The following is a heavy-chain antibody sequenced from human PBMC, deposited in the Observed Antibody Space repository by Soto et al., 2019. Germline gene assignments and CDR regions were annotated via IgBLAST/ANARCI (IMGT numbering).Heavy chain of an antibody. V-gene: IGHV3-53*01. D-gene: IGHD2-15*01. CDR2: IYSAGST. J-gene: IGHJ6*02. CDR1: GLTVSSSY. CDR3: AKGGVQQIVVVGPSDYYYGMDV. Sequence: GGSLRLSCAASGLTVSSSYMSWVRQAPGKGLQWVSVIYSAGSTYYANSVKGRFTISRDISTNMVYLQMSSLTDEDTAVYYCAKGGVQQIVVVGPSDYYYGMDVWGQGTTVTVSS.